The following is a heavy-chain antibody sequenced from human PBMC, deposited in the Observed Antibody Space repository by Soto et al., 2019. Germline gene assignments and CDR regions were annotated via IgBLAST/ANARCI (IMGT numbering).Heavy chain of an antibody. CDR2: ISSNGGST. CDR1: GFTFSSYV. Sequence: EVQLVESGGGLVQPGGSLRLSCAASGFTFSSYVMHWVRQAPGKGLEYVSVISSNGGSTYYANSVKGRFTISRDNSKNTLYLQMGSLSAEYMAVYYSARCSSCYHLEYWGQGTLVTVSS. D-gene: IGHD3-22*01. J-gene: IGHJ4*02. V-gene: IGHV3-64*01. CDR3: ARCSSCYHLEY.